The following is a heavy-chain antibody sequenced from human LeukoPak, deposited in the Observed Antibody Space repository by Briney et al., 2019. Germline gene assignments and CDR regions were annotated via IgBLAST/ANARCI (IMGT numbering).Heavy chain of an antibody. Sequence: ASVKVSCKASGYTFTSYGISWVRQAPGQGLEWMGWISAYNGNTNYAQKLQGRVTMTTDTSTSTAYMKLRSLRSDDTAVYYCARDRDSSPEGAFDIWGQGTMVTVSS. CDR2: ISAYNGNT. V-gene: IGHV1-18*04. CDR1: GYTFTSYG. CDR3: ARDRDSSPEGAFDI. D-gene: IGHD3-22*01. J-gene: IGHJ3*02.